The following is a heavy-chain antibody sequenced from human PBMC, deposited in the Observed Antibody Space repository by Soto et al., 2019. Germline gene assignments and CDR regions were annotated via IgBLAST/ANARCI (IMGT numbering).Heavy chain of an antibody. Sequence: SVKVSCKASGFTFTSSAMQWVRQARGQRLEWIGWIVVGSGNTNYAQKFQERVTITRDMSTSTAYMELSSLRSEDTAVYYCAAVPAAAIMFPQFDYWGQGTLVTVS. CDR1: GFTFTSSA. V-gene: IGHV1-58*02. D-gene: IGHD2-2*01. J-gene: IGHJ4*02. CDR2: IVVGSGNT. CDR3: AAVPAAAIMFPQFDY.